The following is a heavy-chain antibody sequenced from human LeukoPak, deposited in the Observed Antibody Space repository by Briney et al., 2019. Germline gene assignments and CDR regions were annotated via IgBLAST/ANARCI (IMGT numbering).Heavy chain of an antibody. J-gene: IGHJ3*02. D-gene: IGHD5-12*01. V-gene: IGHV1-69*04. CDR2: IIPILGIA. Sequence: ASEKVSCKASGGTFSSYAISWVRQAPGQGLEWMGRIIPILGIANYAQKFQGRVTITADKSTSTAYMELSSLRSEDTAVYYCARTRDIVATITGTDDAFDIWGQGTMVTVSS. CDR3: ARTRDIVATITGTDDAFDI. CDR1: GGTFSSYA.